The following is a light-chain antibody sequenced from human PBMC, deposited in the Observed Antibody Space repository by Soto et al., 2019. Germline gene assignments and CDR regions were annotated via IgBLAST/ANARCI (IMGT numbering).Light chain of an antibody. V-gene: IGLV1-47*02. J-gene: IGLJ3*02. CDR1: SSNIGSNY. Sequence: QSVLTQPPSPSGTPGQRVTISCSGSSSNIGSNYVYWYQQLPGTAPKLLIYSNNQRPSGVPDRFSGSKSGTSASLAISGLRSEDEADYYCAAWDDSPSGWVFGGGTKLTVL. CDR2: SNN. CDR3: AAWDDSPSGWV.